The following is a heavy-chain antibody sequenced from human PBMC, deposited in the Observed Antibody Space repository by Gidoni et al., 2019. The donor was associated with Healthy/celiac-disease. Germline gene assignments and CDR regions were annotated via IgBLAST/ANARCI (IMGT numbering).Heavy chain of an antibody. J-gene: IGHJ1*01. D-gene: IGHD2-15*01. Sequence: QVQLQESGPGLVKPSETLSLTCTVSGGSISSYYWSWIRQPPGKGLEWIGYIYYSGSTNYNPSLKSRVTISVDTSKNQFSLKLSSVTAADTAVYYCARAATPEYFQHWGQGTLVTVSS. CDR1: GGSISSYY. CDR2: IYYSGST. V-gene: IGHV4-59*01. CDR3: ARAATPEYFQH.